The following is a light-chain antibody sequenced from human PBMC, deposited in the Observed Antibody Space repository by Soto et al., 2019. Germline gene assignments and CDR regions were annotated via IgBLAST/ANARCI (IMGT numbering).Light chain of an antibody. CDR1: SSDVGDYNY. Sequence: QSVLAQPASVSGSPGQSITISCTGTSSDVGDYNYVSWYQQHPGKAPKLIIYEVSNRASGVFHRFSGSKSGNTASLTISGLQPEDEADYYCSTSTTTNTLFVFGTGTKVTVL. J-gene: IGLJ1*01. CDR2: EVS. V-gene: IGLV2-14*01. CDR3: STSTTTNTLFV.